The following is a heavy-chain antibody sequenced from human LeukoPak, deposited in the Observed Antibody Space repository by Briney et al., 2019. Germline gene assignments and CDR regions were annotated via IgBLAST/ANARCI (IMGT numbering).Heavy chain of an antibody. CDR1: GGSFSGYY. CDR2: INHSGST. Sequence: SETLSLTCAVYGGSFSGYYWSWIRQPPGKGLEWIGEINHSGSTNYNPSLKSRVTISVDTSKNQFSLKLSSVTAADTAVYYCARGSYCSSTSCYTSLGDAEYFQHWGQGTLVTVSS. CDR3: ARGSYCSSTSCYTSLGDAEYFQH. V-gene: IGHV4-34*01. D-gene: IGHD2-2*02. J-gene: IGHJ1*01.